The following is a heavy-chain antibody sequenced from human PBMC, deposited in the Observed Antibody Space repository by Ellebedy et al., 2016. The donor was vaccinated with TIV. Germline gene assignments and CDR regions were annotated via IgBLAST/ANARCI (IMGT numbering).Heavy chain of an antibody. V-gene: IGHV3-33*08. Sequence: GESLKISCAASGFSFSTYAMHWVRQAPGKGLEWVAVIWYDGSNKYYADSVKSRFTISRDNSKNTLYLQMNSLRAEDTAVYYCARRRAAHVPFDYWGQGTLVTVSS. D-gene: IGHD2-15*01. CDR3: ARRRAAHVPFDY. CDR2: IWYDGSNK. CDR1: GFSFSTYA. J-gene: IGHJ4*02.